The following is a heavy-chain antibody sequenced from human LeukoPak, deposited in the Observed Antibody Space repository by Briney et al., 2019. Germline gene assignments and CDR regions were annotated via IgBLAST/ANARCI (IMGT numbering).Heavy chain of an antibody. CDR3: ARGSPTLYSSGWYDY. CDR1: GGTFSSYA. D-gene: IGHD6-19*01. CDR2: IIPIFGTA. J-gene: IGHJ4*02. V-gene: IGHV1-69*13. Sequence: ASVKVSCKASGGTFSSYAISWVRQAPGQGLEWMGGIIPIFGTANYAQKFQGRVTITADESTSTAYMELSSLRSEDTAVYYCARGSPTLYSSGWYDYWGQGTLVTVSS.